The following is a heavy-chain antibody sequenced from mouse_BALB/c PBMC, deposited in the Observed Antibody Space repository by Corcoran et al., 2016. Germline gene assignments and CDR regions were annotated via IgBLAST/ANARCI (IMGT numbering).Heavy chain of an antibody. V-gene: IGHV14-3*02. CDR3: ANWDWYFDV. Sequence: EVQLQQSGAELVKPGASVKLSCTASGFNIKDTYMHWVKQRPEQGLEWIGRIDPANGNTKYDPKFQGKATITSDTSSNTAYPQLSSLTSEETAVYYCANWDWYFDVWGAGTTVTVSS. CDR2: IDPANGNT. CDR1: GFNIKDTY. D-gene: IGHD4-1*01. J-gene: IGHJ1*01.